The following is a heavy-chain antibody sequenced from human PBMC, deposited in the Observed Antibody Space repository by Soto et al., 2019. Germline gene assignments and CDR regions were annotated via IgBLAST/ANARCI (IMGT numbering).Heavy chain of an antibody. Sequence: EVQLVESGGGLVQPGGSLRLSCSASGFTFSTYWMHWVRQAPGKGLVWVSRINTDGSTTTYADSVKGRFTISRDNAKNTLYLQMKSLRAEDTAVYYCARDRDTYGLNFFDYWGQGTLVTVSS. CDR1: GFTFSTYW. D-gene: IGHD5-18*01. CDR2: INTDGSTT. J-gene: IGHJ4*02. V-gene: IGHV3-74*01. CDR3: ARDRDTYGLNFFDY.